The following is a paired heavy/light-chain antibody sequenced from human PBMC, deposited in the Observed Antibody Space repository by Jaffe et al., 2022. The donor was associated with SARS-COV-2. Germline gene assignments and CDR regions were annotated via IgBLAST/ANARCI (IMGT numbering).Light chain of an antibody. Sequence: SYELTQPPSVSVSPGQTASITCSGDKLGDKYACWYQQKPGQSPVLVIYQDSKRPSGIPERFSGSNSGNTATLTISGTQAMDEADYYCQAWDSSTNVVFGGGTKLTVL. CDR2: QDS. V-gene: IGLV3-1*01. J-gene: IGLJ2*01. CDR1: KLGDKY. CDR3: QAWDSSTNVV.
Heavy chain of an antibody. CDR2: IYYSGST. Sequence: QVQLQESGPGLVKPSQTLSLTCTVSGGSISSGDYYWSWIRQPPGKGLEWIGYIYYSGSTYYNPSLKSRVTISVDTSKNQFSLKLSSVTAADTAVYYCARTALTHQLLYWDHNWFDPWGQGTLVTVSS. CDR1: GGSISSGDYY. J-gene: IGHJ5*02. CDR3: ARTALTHQLLYWDHNWFDP. V-gene: IGHV4-30-4*01. D-gene: IGHD2-2*02.